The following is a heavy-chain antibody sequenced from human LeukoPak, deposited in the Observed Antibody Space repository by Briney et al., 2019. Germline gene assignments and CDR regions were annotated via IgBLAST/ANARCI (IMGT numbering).Heavy chain of an antibody. D-gene: IGHD3-10*01. CDR1: GGSSRDFSDYY. Sequence: PETLSLTCAVSGGSSRDFSDYYWSWIRQPAGKGLEWIGRIYTSGSTNYNPSLKSRVTMSVDTSKNQFSLKLSSVTAADTAVYYCARGVRGVIIPPYYYYYMDVWGKGTTVTISS. CDR2: IYTSGST. V-gene: IGHV4-4*07. CDR3: ARGVRGVIIPPYYYYYMDV. J-gene: IGHJ6*03.